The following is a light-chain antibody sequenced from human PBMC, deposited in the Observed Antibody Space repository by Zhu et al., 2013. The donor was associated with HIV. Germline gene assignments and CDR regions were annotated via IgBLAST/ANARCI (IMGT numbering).Light chain of an antibody. CDR3: SSYAGSNLWV. V-gene: IGLV2-8*01. CDR2: EVS. J-gene: IGLJ3*02. Sequence: QSALTQPPSASGSPGQSVTISCTGTSSDVGRYNYVSWYQHHPGKAPKLIIYEVSKRPSGVPDRFSGSKSGNTASLTVSGLQAEDEADYYCSSYAGSNLWVFGGGTKLTVL. CDR1: SSDVGRYNY.